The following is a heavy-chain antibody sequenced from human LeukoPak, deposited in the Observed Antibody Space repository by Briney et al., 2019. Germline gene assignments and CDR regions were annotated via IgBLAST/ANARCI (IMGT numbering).Heavy chain of an antibody. J-gene: IGHJ4*02. CDR1: NGSISSSSYY. Sequence: SETLSLTCSVSNGSISSSSYYWGWIRQPPGKGLEWIGTIYYSGSTYYNSSLKSRVTISVDTSKNQLSLKLNSVTAADTAVYYCAKGAVVMTFCYFDFWGQGALVTVSS. V-gene: IGHV4-39*01. CDR3: AKGAVVMTFCYFDF. D-gene: IGHD2-21*02. CDR2: IYYSGST.